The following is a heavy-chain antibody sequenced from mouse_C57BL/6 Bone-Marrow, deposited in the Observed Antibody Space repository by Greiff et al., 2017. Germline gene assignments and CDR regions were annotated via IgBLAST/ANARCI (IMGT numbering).Heavy chain of an antibody. J-gene: IGHJ2*01. CDR1: GYSITSGYY. CDR3: ASSSGYYFDY. D-gene: IGHD3-2*02. Sequence: EVQLQESGPGLVKPSQSLSLTCSVTGYSITSGYYWNWIRQFPGNKLEWMGYISYDGSNNYNPSLKNRISITLDTSKNQFFLKLNSVTTEDTATYYCASSSGYYFDYWGQGTTLTVSS. CDR2: ISYDGSN. V-gene: IGHV3-6*01.